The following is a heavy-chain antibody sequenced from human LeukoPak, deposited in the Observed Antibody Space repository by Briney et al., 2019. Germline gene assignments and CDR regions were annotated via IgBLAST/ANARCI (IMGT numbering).Heavy chain of an antibody. CDR2: ISYDGSNK. J-gene: IGHJ6*02. D-gene: IGHD5-12*01. Sequence: GGSLRLSCAASGFTFSSYAMHWVRQAPGKGLEWVAVISYDGSNKYYADSVKGRFTISRDNSKNTLYLQMNSLRAEDTAVYYCARDLGPQVATIRPFNGCYYGMDVWGQGTTVTVSS. V-gene: IGHV3-30-3*01. CDR3: ARDLGPQVATIRPFNGCYYGMDV. CDR1: GFTFSSYA.